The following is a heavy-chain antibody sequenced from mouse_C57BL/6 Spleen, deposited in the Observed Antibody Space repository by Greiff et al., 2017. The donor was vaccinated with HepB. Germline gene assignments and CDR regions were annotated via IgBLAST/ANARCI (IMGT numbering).Heavy chain of an antibody. J-gene: IGHJ4*01. D-gene: IGHD1-1*01. V-gene: IGHV2-5*01. CDR2: IWRGGST. CDR1: GFSLTSYG. CDR3: AKTPAITTVVGYYYAMDY. Sequence: VQLQQSGPGLVQPSQSLSITCTVSGFSLTSYGVHWVRQSPGKGLEWLGVIWRGGSTDYNAAFMSRLSITKDNSKSQVFFKMNSLQADDTAIYYCAKTPAITTVVGYYYAMDYWGQGTSVTVSS.